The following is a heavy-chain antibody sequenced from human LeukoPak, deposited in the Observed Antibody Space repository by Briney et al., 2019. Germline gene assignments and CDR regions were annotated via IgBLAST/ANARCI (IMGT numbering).Heavy chain of an antibody. D-gene: IGHD3-3*01. J-gene: IGHJ6*02. CDR2: INHSGST. V-gene: IGHV4-34*01. Sequence: SETLSLTCAVYGGSFSGYYWSWIRQPPGKGLEWIGEINHSGSTNYNPSLKSRVTISVDTSKNQFSLKLSSVTAADTAVYYCARDDFWTPTYGMDVWGQGTTVTVSS. CDR3: ARDDFWTPTYGMDV. CDR1: GGSFSGYY.